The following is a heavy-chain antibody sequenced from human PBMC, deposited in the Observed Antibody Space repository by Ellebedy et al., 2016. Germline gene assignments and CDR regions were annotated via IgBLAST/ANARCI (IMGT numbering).Heavy chain of an antibody. CDR2: INTDVSST. Sequence: GGSLRLSCAASGFTFSNHWMHWVRQGPGKGLVWVSRINTDVSSTTHADAVKGRFTISRDNAKNTLYRQMNNLRAEDTAVYYCARFWLAEYSMDVWGLGTAVTVSS. CDR1: GFTFSNHW. D-gene: IGHD6-6*01. V-gene: IGHV3-74*01. CDR3: ARFWLAEYSMDV. J-gene: IGHJ6*02.